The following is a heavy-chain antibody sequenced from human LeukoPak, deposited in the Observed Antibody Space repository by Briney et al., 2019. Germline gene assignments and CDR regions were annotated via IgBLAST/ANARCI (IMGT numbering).Heavy chain of an antibody. D-gene: IGHD6-13*01. Sequence: SETLSLTCTVSGGSISSYYWSWIRQPPGKGLEWIGYIYYSGSTNYNPSLKSRVTISVDTSKNQFSLKLSSVTAADTAVYYCARHAQQLVRREPDYWGQGTLVTVSS. V-gene: IGHV4-59*08. CDR1: GGSISSYY. CDR3: ARHAQQLVRREPDY. J-gene: IGHJ4*02. CDR2: IYYSGST.